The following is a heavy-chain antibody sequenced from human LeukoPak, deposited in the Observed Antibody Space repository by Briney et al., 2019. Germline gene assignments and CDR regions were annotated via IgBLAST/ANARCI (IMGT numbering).Heavy chain of an antibody. J-gene: IGHJ4*02. V-gene: IGHV4-39*07. CDR3: ARDLGFLEWLWVY. D-gene: IGHD3-3*01. CDR1: GGSISSSSYY. CDR2: IYYSGST. Sequence: SETLSLTCTVSGGSISSSSYYWGWIRQPPGKGLEWIGSIYYSGSTYYNPSLKSRVTISVDTSKNQFSLKLSSVTAADTAVYYCARDLGFLEWLWVYWGQGTLVTVSS.